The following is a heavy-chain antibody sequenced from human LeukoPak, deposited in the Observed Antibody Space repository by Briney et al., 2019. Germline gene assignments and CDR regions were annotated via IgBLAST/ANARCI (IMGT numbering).Heavy chain of an antibody. CDR2: ISYDGGNK. J-gene: IGHJ2*01. CDR3: AKNRDRGVPTYYYDSSGSSHFDL. D-gene: IGHD3-22*01. CDR1: GFTFSSYG. Sequence: PGGSLRLSCAASGFTFSSYGMHWVRQAPGKGLEWVAVISYDGGNKYYADSVKGRFTISRDNSKNTLYLQMNSLRAEDTAVYYCAKNRDRGVPTYYYDSSGSSHFDLWGRGTLVTVSS. V-gene: IGHV3-30*18.